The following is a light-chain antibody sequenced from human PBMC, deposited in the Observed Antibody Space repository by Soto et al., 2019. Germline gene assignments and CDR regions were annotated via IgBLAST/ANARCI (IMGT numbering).Light chain of an antibody. V-gene: IGKV1-5*01. CDR2: DAS. Sequence: DIQMTQSPSTLSASVGDRVTITCRASQSISIWLAWYQQKPGEAPNILIYDASTLVSGVPSRFSGSGSGTEFTLTISSLQPDDFATYYCQQYNNYFSWTFGQGTKVDIK. J-gene: IGKJ1*01. CDR1: QSISIW. CDR3: QQYNNYFSWT.